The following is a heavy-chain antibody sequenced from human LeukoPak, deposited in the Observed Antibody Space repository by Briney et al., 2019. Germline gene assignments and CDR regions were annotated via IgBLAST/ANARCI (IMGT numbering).Heavy chain of an antibody. CDR2: INHVGST. V-gene: IGHV4-34*01. Sequence: PSETLSLTSAVSGGSFTAYFWNWIRQPPGKGLEWIGEINHVGSTNHNPSLKSRVTMSSDTSKNQVSLQLSSVTAADTAVYYCARRANWNEVPPRNWFDPWGQGTLVTVSS. J-gene: IGHJ5*02. CDR1: GGSFTAYF. D-gene: IGHD1-1*01. CDR3: ARRANWNEVPPRNWFDP.